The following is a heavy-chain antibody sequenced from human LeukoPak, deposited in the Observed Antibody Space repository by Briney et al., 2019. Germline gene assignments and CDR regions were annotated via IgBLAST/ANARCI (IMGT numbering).Heavy chain of an antibody. CDR3: AKDIYYYGSGSSEFDY. D-gene: IGHD3-10*01. V-gene: IGHV3-23*01. CDR1: GFTFSSYG. Sequence: PGGTLRLSCAASGFTFSSYGMSWVRQAPGKGLEWVSAISGGGGSTYNADSVKGRFTISRDNSKNTLYLQMNSLSAEDTAVYYCAKDIYYYGSGSSEFDYWGQGTLVTVSS. CDR2: ISGGGGST. J-gene: IGHJ4*02.